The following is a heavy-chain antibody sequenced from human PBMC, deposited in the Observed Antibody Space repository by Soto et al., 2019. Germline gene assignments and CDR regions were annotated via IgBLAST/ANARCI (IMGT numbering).Heavy chain of an antibody. CDR2: INAGNGNT. V-gene: IGHV1-3*01. J-gene: IGHJ5*02. CDR3: ATNTYSNYGNWFDP. Sequence: ASVQVSCKASGYALTSYAVHWVRQTPGQRLEWMGWINAGNGNTKYSQKFQGRVTITRDTSASTAYMELSSLRSEDTAVYYCATNTYSNYGNWFDPWGQGTLVTVSS. CDR1: GYALTSYA. D-gene: IGHD4-4*01.